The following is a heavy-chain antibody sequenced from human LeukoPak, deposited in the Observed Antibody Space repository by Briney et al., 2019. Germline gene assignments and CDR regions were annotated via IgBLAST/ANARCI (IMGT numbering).Heavy chain of an antibody. CDR3: ARAVTMIVVGNFGGQPTHNYFDY. V-gene: IGHV4-31*02. D-gene: IGHD3-22*01. Sequence: LRLSCAASGFTFSSYAMSWIRQHPGKGLEWIGYIYYSGSTYYNPSLKSRVTISVDTSKNQFSLKLSSVTAADTAVYYCARAVTMIVVGNFGGQPTHNYFDYWGQGTLVTVSS. CDR2: IYYSGST. J-gene: IGHJ4*02. CDR1: GFTFSSYA.